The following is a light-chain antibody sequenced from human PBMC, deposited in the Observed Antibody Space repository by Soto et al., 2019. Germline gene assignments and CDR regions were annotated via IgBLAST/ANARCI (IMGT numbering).Light chain of an antibody. CDR2: WAS. J-gene: IGKJ1*01. CDR1: QSVLYSSNNKNY. CDR3: QQYYSTPWA. Sequence: DIVMTQSPDSLAVSLGERATINCKSSQSVLYSSNNKNYLAWYQQKPGQPPKLLIYWASTRESGVPDRFSGSGCGTDFTLTISSLQAGDVAVYNCQQYYSTPWAFGQGTKVEIK. V-gene: IGKV4-1*01.